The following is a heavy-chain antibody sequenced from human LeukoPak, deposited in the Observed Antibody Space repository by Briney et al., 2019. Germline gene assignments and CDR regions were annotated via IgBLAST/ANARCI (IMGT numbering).Heavy chain of an antibody. CDR1: GFTFSSYA. Sequence: PGGSLRLSCAASGFTFSSYAMTWVRQAPGKGLEWVSVVSGSGGSTYYADSVKGRFTISRDNSKNTLYLQMNSLRAEDTAVYYCARPGYYDSSGYYSDYWGQGTLVTVSS. CDR2: VSGSGGST. D-gene: IGHD3-22*01. CDR3: ARPGYYDSSGYYSDY. V-gene: IGHV3-23*01. J-gene: IGHJ4*02.